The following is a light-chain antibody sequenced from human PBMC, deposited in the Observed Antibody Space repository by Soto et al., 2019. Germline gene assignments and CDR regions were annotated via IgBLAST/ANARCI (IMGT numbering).Light chain of an antibody. Sequence: QSVLTQSTSASASLGASVKLTCTLSSGHSSYAIAWHQQQPEKGPRYLMKLNSDGSHSKGDGIPDRFSGSSSGAERYLTISSLQSEDEADYYCQTWGTGPVVFGGGTKLTVL. J-gene: IGLJ2*01. CDR2: LNSDGSH. CDR3: QTWGTGPVV. CDR1: SGHSSYA. V-gene: IGLV4-69*01.